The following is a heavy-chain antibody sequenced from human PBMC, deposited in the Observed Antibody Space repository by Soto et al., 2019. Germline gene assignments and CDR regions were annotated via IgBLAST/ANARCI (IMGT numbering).Heavy chain of an antibody. CDR2: ISGSGGST. D-gene: IGHD2-21*02. CDR3: AKIHCGGDCYAGNFDY. Sequence: GGSLRLSCAASGVTFSSYAMSWVRLAPGKGLEWVSAISGSGGSTYYADSVKGRFTISRDNSKNTLYLQMNSLRAEDTAVYYCAKIHCGGDCYAGNFDYWGQGTLVTVSS. V-gene: IGHV3-23*01. J-gene: IGHJ4*02. CDR1: GVTFSSYA.